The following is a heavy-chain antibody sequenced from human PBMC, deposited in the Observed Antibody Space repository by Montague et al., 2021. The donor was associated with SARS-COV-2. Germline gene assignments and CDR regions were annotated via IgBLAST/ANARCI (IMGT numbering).Heavy chain of an antibody. CDR3: ARGVYTRVIFVVSPRFNFDF. Sequence: SETLSLTCAVYTEAFNGYYWTWIRQPPGKGLEWIGEVSHPGSAKYNPSLKSRVTISVDTYRKQVSLRLTSVTAADTATYYCARGVYTRVIFVVSPRFNFDFWGQESMVAVSA. V-gene: IGHV4-34*01. CDR2: VSHPGSA. CDR1: TEAFNGYY. J-gene: IGHJ4*01. D-gene: IGHD4-17*01.